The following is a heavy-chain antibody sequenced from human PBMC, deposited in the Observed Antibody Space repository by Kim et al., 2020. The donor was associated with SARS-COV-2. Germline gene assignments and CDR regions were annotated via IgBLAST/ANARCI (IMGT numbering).Heavy chain of an antibody. CDR2: IYSGHSTT. CDR1: GFTFTA. V-gene: IGHV3-23*03. CDR3: VTEQRFGATNDALDI. J-gene: IGHJ3*02. D-gene: IGHD3-10*01. Sequence: GGSLRLSCAASGFTFTAMTWVRQAPGKGLEWVALIYSGHSTTAHADSVKGRFTISRDGSDNTMYLQMNSLRAEDTAMYYCVTEQRFGATNDALDIWGQGT.